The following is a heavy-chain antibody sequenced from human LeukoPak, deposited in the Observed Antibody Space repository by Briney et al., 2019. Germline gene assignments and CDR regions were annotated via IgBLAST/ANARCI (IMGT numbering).Heavy chain of an antibody. V-gene: IGHV3-23*01. CDR3: ARSTVGTSCCTAVDY. CDR2: ISAGGDRT. CDR1: GFTFSTYA. D-gene: IGHD1-26*01. J-gene: IGHJ4*02. Sequence: PGGSLRLSCAASGFTFSTYAMTWVRQAPGKGLEWVSGISAGGDRTYYADSVKGRFTIPRDNSKNTLYLQMNSLRAEDTAEYYCARSTVGTSCCTAVDYWGQGTLVTVSS.